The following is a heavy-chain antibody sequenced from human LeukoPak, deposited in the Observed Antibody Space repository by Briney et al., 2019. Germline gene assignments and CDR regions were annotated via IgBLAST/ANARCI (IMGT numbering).Heavy chain of an antibody. CDR2: IIPIFGTA. D-gene: IGHD2-2*01. CDR3: ARVRDLGYCSSTSCQNYYYYYGMDV. J-gene: IGHJ6*04. V-gene: IGHV1-69*13. CDR1: GGTFSSYA. Sequence: GASVKVSCKASGGTFSSYAISWVRQAPGQGLEWMGGIIPIFGTANYAQKFQGRVTITADESTSTAYMELSSLRSEDTAVYYCARVRDLGYCSSTSCQNYYYYYGMDVWGKGTTVTVSS.